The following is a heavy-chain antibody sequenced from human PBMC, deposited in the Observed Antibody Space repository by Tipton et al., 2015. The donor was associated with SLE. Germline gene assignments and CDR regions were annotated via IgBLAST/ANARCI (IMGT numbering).Heavy chain of an antibody. CDR2: INHSGST. J-gene: IGHJ6*02. Sequence: TLSLTCAVYGGSFSGYYWSWIRQPPGKGLEWIGEINHSGSTNYNPSLKSRVTISVDTSKNQFSLKLSSVTAADTAVYYCARDKVQGVIKGGGERGYYGMDVWGQGTTVTVSS. D-gene: IGHD3-10*01. V-gene: IGHV4-34*01. CDR1: GGSFSGYY. CDR3: ARDKVQGVIKGGGERGYYGMDV.